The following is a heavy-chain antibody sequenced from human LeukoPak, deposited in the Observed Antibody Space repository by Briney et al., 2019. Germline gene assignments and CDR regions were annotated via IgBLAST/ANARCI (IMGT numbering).Heavy chain of an antibody. CDR2: ISTTGST. CDR1: DGSISSYY. CDR3: ARDHYYYYYMDV. V-gene: IGHV4-4*07. Sequence: PSETLSLTCTVSDGSISSYYWSWIRQPAGKGLEWIGRISTTGSTNYTPYLKSRVPMSVDTSKNQFSLKLSSVTAADTAVYYCARDHYYYYYMDVWGKGTTVTVSS. J-gene: IGHJ6*03.